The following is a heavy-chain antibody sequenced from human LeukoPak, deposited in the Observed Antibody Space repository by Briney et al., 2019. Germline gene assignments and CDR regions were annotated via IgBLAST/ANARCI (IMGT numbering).Heavy chain of an antibody. CDR3: ARDDYGDYGFDP. V-gene: IGHV1-2*02. J-gene: IGHJ5*02. Sequence: GASVKVSCKASGYTFTGYYMHWVRQAPGQGLEWMGWINPNSGGTNNAQKFQGRVTMTRDTSIITAYMELSRLRSDDTAVYYCARDDYGDYGFDPWGQGTLVTVSS. CDR1: GYTFTGYY. CDR2: INPNSGGT. D-gene: IGHD4-17*01.